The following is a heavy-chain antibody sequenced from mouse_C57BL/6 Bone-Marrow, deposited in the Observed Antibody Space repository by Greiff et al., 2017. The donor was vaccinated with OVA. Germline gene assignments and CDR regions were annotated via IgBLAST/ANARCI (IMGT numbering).Heavy chain of an antibody. D-gene: IGHD5-1*01. V-gene: IGHV2-9-1*01. CDR1: GFSLTSYA. CDR3: ASCPFSTYYAMEY. CDR2: IWTGGGT. J-gene: IGHJ4*01. Sequence: VQLQESGPGLVAPSQCLSITCTVSGFSLTSYAISWVRQPPGQGLEWLGVIWTGGGTNYNSALKSSLSLSQDNSKSQVFLKMNSLQTDDTARNYCASCPFSTYYAMEYWGQGTSVTVSS.